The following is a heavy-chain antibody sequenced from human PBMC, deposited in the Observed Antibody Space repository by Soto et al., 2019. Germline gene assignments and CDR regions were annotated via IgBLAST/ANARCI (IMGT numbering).Heavy chain of an antibody. CDR2: IYYSGST. V-gene: IGHV4-30-4*01. CDR3: ARSEEGGYDSSGYYHGYFDY. CDR1: GGSISSGDYY. D-gene: IGHD3-22*01. J-gene: IGHJ4*02. Sequence: SETLSLTCTVSGGSISSGDYYWSWIRQPPGKGLEWIGYIYYSGSTYYNPSLKSRVTISVDTSKNQFSLKLSSVTAADTAVYYCARSEEGGYDSSGYYHGYFDYWGQGTLVTVSS.